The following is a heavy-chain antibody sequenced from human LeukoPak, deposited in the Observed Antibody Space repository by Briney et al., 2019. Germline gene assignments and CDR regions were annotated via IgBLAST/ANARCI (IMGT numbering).Heavy chain of an antibody. J-gene: IGHJ6*02. Sequence: GGSLRLSCAASGFSFGNSWMTWVRQASGKGLAWVANINPDGSEKSYVDSVKGRFTISRDSAKNSLYLQMNSLRAEDTAVYYCARSYGMDVWGQGTTVTVSS. CDR1: GFSFGNSW. CDR3: ARSYGMDV. V-gene: IGHV3-7*04. CDR2: INPDGSEK.